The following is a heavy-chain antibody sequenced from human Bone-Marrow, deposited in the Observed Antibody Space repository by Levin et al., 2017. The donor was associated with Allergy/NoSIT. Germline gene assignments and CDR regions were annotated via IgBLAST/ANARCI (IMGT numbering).Heavy chain of an antibody. CDR2: VYYSGST. Sequence: PSETLSLNCTVSGGSVSSGIHYWSWIRQPPGKGLEWIGYVYYSGSTKYNPSLKSRVTISVDMSKNQFSLKLNSVTAADTAMYYCARDHVMTLDYWGPGTLVTVSS. D-gene: IGHD2-21*02. J-gene: IGHJ4*02. V-gene: IGHV4-61*01. CDR1: GGSVSSGIHY. CDR3: ARDHVMTLDY.